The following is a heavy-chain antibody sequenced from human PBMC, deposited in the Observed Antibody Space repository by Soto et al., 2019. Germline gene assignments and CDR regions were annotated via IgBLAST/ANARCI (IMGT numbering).Heavy chain of an antibody. CDR2: IIPIFGTA. Sequence: SVKVSCKASGGTFSSYAISWVRQAPGQGLEWMGGIIPIFGTANYAQKFQGRVTITADESTSTAYMELSSLRSEDTAVYYCASGVRSGYRYWYFDLWGRGTLVTVSS. CDR3: ASGVRSGYRYWYFDL. J-gene: IGHJ2*01. CDR1: GGTFSSYA. D-gene: IGHD3-22*01. V-gene: IGHV1-69*13.